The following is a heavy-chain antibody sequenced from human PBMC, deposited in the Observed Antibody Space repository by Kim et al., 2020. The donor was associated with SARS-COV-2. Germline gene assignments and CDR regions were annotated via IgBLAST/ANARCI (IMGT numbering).Heavy chain of an antibody. CDR1: GYTFTSYA. CDR3: ARDRKFTIFGVVTMGYYYYYMDV. D-gene: IGHD3-3*01. V-gene: IGHV1-18*01. CDR2: ISAYNGNT. J-gene: IGHJ6*03. Sequence: ASVKVSCKASGYTFTSYAISWVRQSPGQGLEWMGWISAYNGNTNYAQKLQGRVTMTTDTSTSTAYMELRSLRSDDTAVYYCARDRKFTIFGVVTMGYYYYYMDVWGKGTTVTVSS.